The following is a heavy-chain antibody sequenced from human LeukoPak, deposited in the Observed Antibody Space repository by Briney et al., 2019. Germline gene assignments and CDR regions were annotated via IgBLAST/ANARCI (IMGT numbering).Heavy chain of an antibody. CDR3: ARMVGYSNWVDY. D-gene: IGHD4-11*01. CDR1: GGSISSSSYY. CDR2: IYYSGST. V-gene: IGHV4-39*01. J-gene: IGHJ4*02. Sequence: PSETLSLTSTVSGGSISSSSYYWGWIRQPPGKGLEWIGSIYYSGSTYYNPSLKSRVTISVDTSKNQFSLKLSSVTAADTAVYYCARMVGYSNWVDYWGQGTLVTVSS.